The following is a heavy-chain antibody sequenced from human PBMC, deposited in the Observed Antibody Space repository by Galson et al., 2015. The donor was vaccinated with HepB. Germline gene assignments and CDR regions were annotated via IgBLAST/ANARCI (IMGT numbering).Heavy chain of an antibody. J-gene: IGHJ3*02. Sequence: QSGAEVKKPGESLKISCKGSGYSFTSYWIGWVRQMPGKGLEWMGIIYPGDSDTRYSPSFQGQVTISADKSISTAYLQWSSLKASDTAMYYCARASTYYYGSGTPGPDAFDIWGQGTMVTVSS. CDR1: GYSFTSYW. V-gene: IGHV5-51*01. CDR3: ARASTYYYGSGTPGPDAFDI. CDR2: IYPGDSDT. D-gene: IGHD3-10*01.